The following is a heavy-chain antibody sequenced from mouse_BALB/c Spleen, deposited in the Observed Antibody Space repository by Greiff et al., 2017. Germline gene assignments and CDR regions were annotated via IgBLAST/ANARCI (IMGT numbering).Heavy chain of an antibody. CDR1: GFSLTSYG. V-gene: IGHV2-9*02. CDR2: IWAGGST. CDR3: AREWGLHFAY. Sequence: VAPSQSLSITCTVSGFSLTSYGVHWVRQPPGKGLEWLGVIWAGGSTNYNSALMSRLSISKDNSKSQVFLKMNSLQADDTAMYYCAREWGLHFAYWGQGTLVTVSA. J-gene: IGHJ3*01. D-gene: IGHD2-4*01.